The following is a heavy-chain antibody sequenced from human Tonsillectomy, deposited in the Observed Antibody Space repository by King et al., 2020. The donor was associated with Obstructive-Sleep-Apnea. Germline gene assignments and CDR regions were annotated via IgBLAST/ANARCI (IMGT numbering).Heavy chain of an antibody. CDR2: IRYDGSNR. V-gene: IGHV3-30*02. Sequence: VQLVQSGGGVVQPGGSLRLSCAASGFSFSSYGMHWVRQAPGKGLEWVAFIRYDGSNRYYADSVKVRLTISIDTSKKTLYLQMNSLRAEETAVFYCAKATAAAGTFADYWGQGTLVTVSS. D-gene: IGHD6-13*01. CDR3: AKATAAAGTFADY. J-gene: IGHJ4*02. CDR1: GFSFSSYG.